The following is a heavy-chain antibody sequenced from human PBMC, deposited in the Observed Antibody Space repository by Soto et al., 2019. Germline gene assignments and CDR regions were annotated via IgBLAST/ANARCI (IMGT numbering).Heavy chain of an antibody. V-gene: IGHV4-39*01. D-gene: IGHD5-12*01. CDR2: IYYSGGT. CDR1: GDSISSSSYY. J-gene: IGHJ4*02. Sequence: PSETLSLTCTVPGDSISSSSYYWGWIRQPPGKGLEWIGTIYYSGGTYYSPSLKGRVTISVDTSKNQFSLKVSSVTAADTAVYYCATYYRYSGYDSIGYWGQGTLVTVSS. CDR3: ATYYRYSGYDSIGY.